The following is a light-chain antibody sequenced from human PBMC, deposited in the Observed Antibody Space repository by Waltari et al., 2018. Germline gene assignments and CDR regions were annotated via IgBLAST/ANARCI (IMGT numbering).Light chain of an antibody. V-gene: IGKV1-13*02. CDR2: DVF. J-gene: IGKJ4*01. CDR3: QQFNSYPLT. CDR1: VTISRA. Sequence: AIQLTQSPSSLSASVGDRVTISCRASVTISRALAWYQQTAGKPPRLLIYDVFTLQTGVPSRFSGSGSGTDFTLTINSLLPEDFATYYCQQFNSYPLTFGGGTKVEIK.